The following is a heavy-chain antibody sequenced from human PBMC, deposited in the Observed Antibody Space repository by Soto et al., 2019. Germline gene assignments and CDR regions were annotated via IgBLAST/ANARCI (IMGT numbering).Heavy chain of an antibody. Sequence: QVLLQESGPGLVKPSETLSLTCTVSGVSVSSKYWIWVRQPPGKGLERIGTFFSSRDIRYNPSLKGRVTMSKDTAKNRFSLKLTTVTAADTAVYYCVKWNGFDLWGQGTLVTISS. CDR2: FFSSRDI. CDR3: VKWNGFDL. V-gene: IGHV4-59*02. D-gene: IGHD1-26*01. CDR1: GVSVSSKY. J-gene: IGHJ3*01.